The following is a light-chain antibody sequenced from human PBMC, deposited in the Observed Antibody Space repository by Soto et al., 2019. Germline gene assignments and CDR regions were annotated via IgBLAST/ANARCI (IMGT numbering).Light chain of an antibody. V-gene: IGKV1-39*01. J-gene: IGKJ4*01. CDR2: AAS. CDR3: QQSYSGPLT. CDR1: QSISSY. Sequence: DIQTTQSPSSLSASVGDRVTITCXASQSISSYLNWYQQKPGKAPKVLIYAASSLQSGVPSRFSGIGSGTDFTLSISSLQPEDFATYYCQQSYSGPLTFGGGTKVDI.